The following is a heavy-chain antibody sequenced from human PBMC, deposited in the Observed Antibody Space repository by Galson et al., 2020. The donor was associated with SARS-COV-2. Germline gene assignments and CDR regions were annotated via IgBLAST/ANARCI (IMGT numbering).Heavy chain of an antibody. CDR3: ARMKHITMVRGTLRYYYYYMDV. CDR2: IDWDDDK. V-gene: IGHV2-70*01. D-gene: IGHD3-10*01. J-gene: IGHJ6*03. Sequence: SGPTLVKPTQTLTLTCTFSGFSLSTSGMCVSWIRQPPGKALEWLALIDWDDDKYYSTSLKTRLTISKDTSKNQVVLTMTNMDPVDTATYYCARMKHITMVRGTLRYYYYYMDVWGKGTTVTVSS. CDR1: GFSLSTSGMC.